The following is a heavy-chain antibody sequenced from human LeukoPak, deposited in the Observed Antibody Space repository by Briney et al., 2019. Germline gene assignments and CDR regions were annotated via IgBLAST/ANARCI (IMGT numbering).Heavy chain of an antibody. V-gene: IGHV3-33*01. CDR2: IWYDGSNE. CDR1: GFTFSNHG. J-gene: IGHJ4*02. D-gene: IGHD3-3*01. Sequence: PGGSLRLSCAASGFTFSNHGMHWVRQAPGKGLEWVSVIWYDGSNEYYADSVKGRFTISRDNSKNTLLLQMNSLRAEDTAIYYCMRDIKSRFLDHRGQGTLVTVSS. CDR3: MRDIKSRFLDH.